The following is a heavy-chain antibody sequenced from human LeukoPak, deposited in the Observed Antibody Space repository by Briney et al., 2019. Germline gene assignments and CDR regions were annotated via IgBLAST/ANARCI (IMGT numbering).Heavy chain of an antibody. J-gene: IGHJ4*02. V-gene: IGHV3-30*02. D-gene: IGHD3-9*01. CDR1: GFTFSSYG. CDR2: IRYDGSNK. Sequence: PGGSLRLSCAASGFTFSSYGMHWVRQAPGKGLEWVAFIRYDGSNKYYADSVKGRFTISRDNSKNTLYLQMNSLRAEDTAVYYCAKSTLVALRYFDWSPFDYWGQGTLVTVSS. CDR3: AKSTLVALRYFDWSPFDY.